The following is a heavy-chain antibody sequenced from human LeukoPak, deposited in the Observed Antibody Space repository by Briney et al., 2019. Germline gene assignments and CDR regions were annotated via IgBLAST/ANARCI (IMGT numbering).Heavy chain of an antibody. V-gene: IGHV1-69*05. Sequence: GASVKVSCKASGGTFSSYAISWVRQAPGQGLEWMGGIIPIFGTANYAQKFQGRVTITTGESTSTAYMELSSLRSEDTAVYYCASSYGDYVLVGFDPWGQGTLVTVSS. J-gene: IGHJ5*02. CDR3: ASSYGDYVLVGFDP. CDR1: GGTFSSYA. CDR2: IIPIFGTA. D-gene: IGHD4-17*01.